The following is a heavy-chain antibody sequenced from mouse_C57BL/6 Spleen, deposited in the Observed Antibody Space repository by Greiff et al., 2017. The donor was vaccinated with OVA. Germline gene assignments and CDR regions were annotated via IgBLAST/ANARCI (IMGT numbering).Heavy chain of an antibody. CDR2: IHPNSGRT. CDR1: GYTFTSYW. Sequence: QVQLQQPGAELVKPGASVKLSCKASGYTFTSYWMPWVKQRPGQGLEWIGMIHPNSGRTNYNEKFKSKDRLTVDKSSSTAYMQLSSLTSEDSAVYYCARSVYFDVWGTGTTVTVSS. V-gene: IGHV1-64*01. CDR3: ARSVYFDV. J-gene: IGHJ1*03.